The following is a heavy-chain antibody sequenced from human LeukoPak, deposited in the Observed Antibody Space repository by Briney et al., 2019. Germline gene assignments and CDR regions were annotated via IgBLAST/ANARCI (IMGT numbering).Heavy chain of an antibody. Sequence: SETLSLTCAVYGGSFSGYYWSWIRQPPGKGLEWIGEINHSGSTNYNPSLKRRVTISVDTSKNQFSLKLSSVTAADTAVYYCARGPMVDYYDGSGYYYFDSWGQGTLVTVSS. CDR2: INHSGST. CDR3: ARGPMVDYYDGSGYYYFDS. CDR1: GGSFSGYY. D-gene: IGHD3-22*01. V-gene: IGHV4-34*01. J-gene: IGHJ4*02.